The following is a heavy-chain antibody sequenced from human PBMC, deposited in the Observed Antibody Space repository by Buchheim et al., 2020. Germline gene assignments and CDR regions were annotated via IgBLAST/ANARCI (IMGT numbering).Heavy chain of an antibody. J-gene: IGHJ6*03. CDR2: ISGSGGST. CDR3: ARVISSTSWQVYYYYYMDV. CDR1: GFTFSSYW. Sequence: EVQLVESGGGLVQPGGSLRLSCAASGFTFSSYWMHWVRQAPGKGLEWVSAISGSGGSTYYADSVKGRFTISRDNSKNTLYLQMNSLRAEDTAVYYCARVISSTSWQVYYYYYMDVWGKGTT. V-gene: IGHV3-23*04. D-gene: IGHD2-2*01.